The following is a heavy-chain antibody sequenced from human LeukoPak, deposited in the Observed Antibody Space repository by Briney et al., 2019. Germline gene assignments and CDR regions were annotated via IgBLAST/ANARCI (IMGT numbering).Heavy chain of an antibody. Sequence: SETLSLTCAVYGGSFSGYYWSWIRQPPGKGLEWIGEINHSGSTNYNPSLKSRVTISVDTSKNQFSLKLSSVTAADTAVYYCARGQYGDPLDYRGQGTLVTVSS. J-gene: IGHJ4*02. CDR1: GGSFSGYY. D-gene: IGHD4-17*01. CDR2: INHSGST. CDR3: ARGQYGDPLDY. V-gene: IGHV4-34*01.